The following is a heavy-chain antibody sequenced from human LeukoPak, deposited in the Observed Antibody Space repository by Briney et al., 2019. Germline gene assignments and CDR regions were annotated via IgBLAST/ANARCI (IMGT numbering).Heavy chain of an antibody. CDR2: IHYSGNT. CDR3: ARRYSSGGGYLDY. CDR1: GGSIGTYY. D-gene: IGHD6-19*01. Sequence: SETLSLTCTVSGGSIGTYYWTWIRQPPGKRLEWIGYIHYSGNTNYNPSLQSRVTISVDTSKHQFSLKVGSVTAADTAVYYCARRYSSGGGYLDYWGRGTLVTVSS. V-gene: IGHV4-59*08. J-gene: IGHJ4*02.